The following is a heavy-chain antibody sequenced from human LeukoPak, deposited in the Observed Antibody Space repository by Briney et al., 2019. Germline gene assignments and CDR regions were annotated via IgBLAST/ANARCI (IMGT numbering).Heavy chain of an antibody. D-gene: IGHD3-22*01. V-gene: IGHV3-7*01. Sequence: GGSLRLSCAASGITFSSHWMSWVRQAAGKGLEWVANIKQDGSEKYYVDSVKGRFTISRDNAKNSLYLQMNSLRAEDTAVYYCARGRFNYDSSGYSSFYHWGQGTLVTVSS. CDR3: ARGRFNYDSSGYSSFYH. CDR1: GITFSSHW. CDR2: IKQDGSEK. J-gene: IGHJ4*02.